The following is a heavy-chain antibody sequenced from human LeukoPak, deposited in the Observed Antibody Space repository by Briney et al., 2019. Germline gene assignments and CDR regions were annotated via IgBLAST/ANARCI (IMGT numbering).Heavy chain of an antibody. Sequence: PGGSLRLSCAASGFTFSSYWMSWVRQAPGKGLEWVANIKQDGSEKYYVDSVKGRFTISRDNAKNSLYLQMNSLRAEDTAVYYCAKEWAPDIVVVLGAFDIWGQGTMVTVSS. D-gene: IGHD2-2*01. CDR2: IKQDGSEK. J-gene: IGHJ3*02. V-gene: IGHV3-7*01. CDR1: GFTFSSYW. CDR3: AKEWAPDIVVVLGAFDI.